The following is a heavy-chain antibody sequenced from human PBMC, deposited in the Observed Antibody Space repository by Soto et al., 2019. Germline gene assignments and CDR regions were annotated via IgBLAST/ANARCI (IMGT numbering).Heavy chain of an antibody. Sequence: GGSLRLSWPASEFTFSSHGMQWVSQVAGKGLEWVAGISGDVSKRYYADSLKGRFTISRDNSKSMLHIQMNNLRPEDTAVYYCVKSAIMTAALKDYYGMDVWGQGTTVTVYS. CDR3: VKSAIMTAALKDYYGMDV. CDR1: EFTFSSHG. V-gene: IGHV3-30*18. D-gene: IGHD2-2*01. CDR2: ISGDVSKR. J-gene: IGHJ6*02.